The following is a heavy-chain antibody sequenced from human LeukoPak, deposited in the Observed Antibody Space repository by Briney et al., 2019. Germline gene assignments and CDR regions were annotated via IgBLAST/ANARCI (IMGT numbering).Heavy chain of an antibody. CDR1: GYTFTSYG. D-gene: IGHD5-18*01. V-gene: IGHV1-18*01. CDR2: VSAYADNT. CDR3: ATDKTVDTAMVDGENYFDY. Sequence: ASVKVSCKASGYTFTSYGITWVRQAPGQGLEWMGWVSAYADNTNYVQKIQGRVTMTEDTSTDTAYMELSSLRSEDTAVYYCATDKTVDTAMVDGENYFDYWGQGTLVTVSS. J-gene: IGHJ4*02.